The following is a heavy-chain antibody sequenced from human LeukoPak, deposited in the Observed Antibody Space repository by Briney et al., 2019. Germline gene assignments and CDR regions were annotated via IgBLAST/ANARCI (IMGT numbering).Heavy chain of an antibody. CDR2: ISTGFTYV. Sequence: GGSLRLFCAASGFTFSDYSMNWVRQAPGKGLEWGSSISTGFTYVYYADSVKGRFTISRDNAKNSLYLQMNSLRAEDTAVYYCARDGLRYCRGGSCANWFDPWGQGTLVTVSS. D-gene: IGHD2-15*01. J-gene: IGHJ5*02. CDR3: ARDGLRYCRGGSCANWFDP. V-gene: IGHV3-21*01. CDR1: GFTFSDYS.